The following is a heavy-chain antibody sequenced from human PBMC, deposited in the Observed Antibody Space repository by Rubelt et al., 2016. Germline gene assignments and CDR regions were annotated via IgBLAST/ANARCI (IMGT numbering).Heavy chain of an antibody. Sequence: QVQLVQSGAEVKKPGASVKVSCKASGYTFTSYDINWVRQATGQGLEWMGWMNPNSGNTGYAQKFQGRVTMTRNTSISTAYMEVSSLRSEDTAVDYCARMVNDFWSGYHNWFDPWGQGTLVTVSS. V-gene: IGHV1-8*01. J-gene: IGHJ5*02. CDR1: GYTFTSYD. D-gene: IGHD3-3*01. CDR2: MNPNSGNT. CDR3: ARMVNDFWSGYHNWFDP.